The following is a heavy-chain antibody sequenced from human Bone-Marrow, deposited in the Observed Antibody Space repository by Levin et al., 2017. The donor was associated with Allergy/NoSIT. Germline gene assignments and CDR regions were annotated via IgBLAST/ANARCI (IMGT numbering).Heavy chain of an antibody. Sequence: SETLSLTCTVSGDSITRGDYHWSWIRQSPAKGLEWIGYIYHTGNTYFNPSLKSRISMSVDTSKNQFSLRLTSVTAADTALYYCAREDPYYDTTAYYYDTFDVWGQGTAVTVSS. J-gene: IGHJ3*01. CDR3: AREDPYYDTTAYYYDTFDV. CDR2: IYHTGNT. CDR1: GDSITRGDYH. V-gene: IGHV4-30-4*01. D-gene: IGHD3-22*01.